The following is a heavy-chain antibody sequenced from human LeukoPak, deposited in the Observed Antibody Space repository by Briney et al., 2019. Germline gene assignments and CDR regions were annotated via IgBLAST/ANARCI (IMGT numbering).Heavy chain of an antibody. CDR2: INPSGGST. CDR1: GYTFTNYG. V-gene: IGHV1-46*01. D-gene: IGHD3-22*01. J-gene: IGHJ5*02. Sequence: ASVKVSCKTSGYTFTNYGISWLRQAPGQGLEWMGIINPSGGSTSYAQKFQGRVTMTRDMSTSTVYMELSSLRSEDTAVYYCARGVHVRKYDSNENCFDPWGQGTLVTVSS. CDR3: ARGVHVRKYDSNENCFDP.